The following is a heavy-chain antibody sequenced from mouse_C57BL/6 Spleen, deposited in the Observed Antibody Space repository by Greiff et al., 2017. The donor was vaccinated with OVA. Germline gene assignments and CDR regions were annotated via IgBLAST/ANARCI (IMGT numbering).Heavy chain of an antibody. CDR1: GYTFTSYW. Sequence: VKLQQSGTELVKPGASVKLSCKASGYTFTSYWMHWVKQRPGQGLEWIGNINPSNGGTNYNEKFKSKATLTVDKSSSTAYMQLSSLTSEDSAVYYCARNYYGSPWYFDVWGTGTTVTVSS. CDR3: ARNYYGSPWYFDV. V-gene: IGHV1-53*01. D-gene: IGHD1-1*01. J-gene: IGHJ1*03. CDR2: INPSNGGT.